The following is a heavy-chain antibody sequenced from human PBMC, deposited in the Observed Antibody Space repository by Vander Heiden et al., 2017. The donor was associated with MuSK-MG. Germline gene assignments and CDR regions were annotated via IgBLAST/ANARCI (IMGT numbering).Heavy chain of an antibody. D-gene: IGHD2-15*01. CDR3: AREKVGRGVAATDFDY. CDR1: GGSISSGDYY. Sequence: QVQLQESGPGLVKPSQTLSLTCTVSGGSISSGDYYWSWIRQPPGKGLEWIGYIYYSGSTYYNPSLKSRVTISVDTSKNQCALKLSSVTAADTAVYYCAREKVGRGVAATDFDYWGQGTLVTVSS. V-gene: IGHV4-30-4*01. J-gene: IGHJ4*02. CDR2: IYYSGST.